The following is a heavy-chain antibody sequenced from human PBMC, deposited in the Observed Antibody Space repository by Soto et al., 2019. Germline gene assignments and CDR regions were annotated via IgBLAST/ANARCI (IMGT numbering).Heavy chain of an antibody. CDR1: GFTFSSYG. CDR2: ISYDGSNK. CDR3: AKEGATVNIDY. D-gene: IGHD4-17*01. V-gene: IGHV3-30*18. Sequence: QVQLVESGGGVVQPGRSLRLSCAASGFTFSSYGMHWVRQAPGKGLEWVAVISYDGSNKYYADSVKGRFTISRDNSKNTLYLQMNILRAEDTAVYYCAKEGATVNIDYWGQGTLVTVSS. J-gene: IGHJ4*02.